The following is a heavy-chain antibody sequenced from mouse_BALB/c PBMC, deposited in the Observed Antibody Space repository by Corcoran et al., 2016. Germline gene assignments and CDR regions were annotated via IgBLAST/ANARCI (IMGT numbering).Heavy chain of an antibody. J-gene: IGHJ4*01. CDR3: ARGGLLRPTYYYAMDY. D-gene: IGHD1-2*01. CDR1: GYSFTGYT. CDR2: INPYNGVT. V-gene: IGHV1-18*01. Sequence: EVQLQQSGPELMKPGASMKVSCKASGYSFTGYTMNWVKQSHGKNLEWIGLINPYNGVTSYNQKFKGKATLTVDKSSSTAYMELLSLTSEDSAVYYCARGGLLRPTYYYAMDYWGQGTSVTVSS.